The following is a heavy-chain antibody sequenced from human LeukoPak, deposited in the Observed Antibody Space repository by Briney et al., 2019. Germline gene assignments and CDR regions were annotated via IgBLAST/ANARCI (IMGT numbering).Heavy chain of an antibody. CDR3: AKDVERSGYYLFDY. J-gene: IGHJ4*02. V-gene: IGHV3-23*01. CDR1: GFTFSNYA. Sequence: GGSLRLSCAASGFTFSNYAMSWVRQAPGKGLEWVSAMSGSSGSTWYADSVKGRFTISRDNPKNTLYLQMNSLGAEDTAVYYCAKDVERSGYYLFDYWGQGTLVTVSS. CDR2: MSGSSGST. D-gene: IGHD3-22*01.